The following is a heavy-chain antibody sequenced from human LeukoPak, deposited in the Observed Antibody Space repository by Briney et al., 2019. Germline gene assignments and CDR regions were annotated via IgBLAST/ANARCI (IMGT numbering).Heavy chain of an antibody. V-gene: IGHV3-21*01. CDR3: ARMPIGPYYDILTGPNNWFDP. Sequence: PGGSLRLSCAASGFTFSSYSMDWVRQAPGKGLEWVSSISSSSSYIYYADSVKGRFTISRDNAKNSLYLQMNSLRAEDTAVYYCARMPIGPYYDILTGPNNWFDPWGQGTLVTVSS. J-gene: IGHJ5*02. CDR1: GFTFSSYS. CDR2: ISSSSSYI. D-gene: IGHD3-9*01.